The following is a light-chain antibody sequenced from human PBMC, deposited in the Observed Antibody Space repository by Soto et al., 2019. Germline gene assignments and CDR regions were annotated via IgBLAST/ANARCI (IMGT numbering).Light chain of an antibody. V-gene: IGKV3-20*01. CDR1: QTISRRL. J-gene: IGKJ4*01. CDR3: QQYSDAPLT. Sequence: EIVLTQSPGTLSLSPGEGATLSCRASQTISRRLLAWYQQKPGQAPRLLISGASSRATGIPDRFSGSGSGTDFTLTISRLEPEDFAVYYCQQYSDAPLTFGGGTKVEIK. CDR2: GAS.